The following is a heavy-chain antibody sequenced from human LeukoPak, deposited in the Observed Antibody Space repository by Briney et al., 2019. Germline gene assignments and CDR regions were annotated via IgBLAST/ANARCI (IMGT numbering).Heavy chain of an antibody. D-gene: IGHD3-22*01. V-gene: IGHV1-18*01. CDR1: GYTFTSYG. CDR2: ISAYNGNT. J-gene: IGHJ4*02. Sequence: ASVKVSCKASGYTFTSYGISWVRQAPGQGLEWMVWISAYNGNTNYAQKLQGRVTMTTDTFTSTAYMELRSLRSDDTAVYYCARVDYYDSSGYFLFDYWGQGTLVTVSS. CDR3: ARVDYYDSSGYFLFDY.